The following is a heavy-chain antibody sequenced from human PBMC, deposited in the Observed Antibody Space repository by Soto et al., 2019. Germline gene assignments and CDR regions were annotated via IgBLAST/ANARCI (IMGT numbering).Heavy chain of an antibody. CDR1: GFTFSSYA. CDR2: ISGGGGTT. D-gene: IGHD3-22*01. CDR3: AKLGTYYFDSSGYYLFEY. V-gene: IGHV3-23*01. Sequence: GGSLRLSCAASGFTFSSYAMSWVRQAPGKGLEWVSVISGGGGTTYYAESVKGRFTISRDNSKKTLHLQMNSLRAEDTAVYYCAKLGTYYFDSSGYYLFEYWGQGTLVTVSS. J-gene: IGHJ4*02.